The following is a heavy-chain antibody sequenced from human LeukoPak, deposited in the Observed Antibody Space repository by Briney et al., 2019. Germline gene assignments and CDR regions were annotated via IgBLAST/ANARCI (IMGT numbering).Heavy chain of an antibody. Sequence: GGSLRLSCAASGFTFGSYAMSWVRQAPGKGLEWVSAMSGNGATTYYADSVKGRFTISRDNSKSTLYLQMNSLRVEDTAVYHCAKAVGYCSGDNCYSPFDYWGQGTLVTVSS. CDR2: MSGNGATT. V-gene: IGHV3-23*01. CDR3: AKAVGYCSGDNCYSPFDY. D-gene: IGHD2-15*01. CDR1: GFTFGSYA. J-gene: IGHJ4*02.